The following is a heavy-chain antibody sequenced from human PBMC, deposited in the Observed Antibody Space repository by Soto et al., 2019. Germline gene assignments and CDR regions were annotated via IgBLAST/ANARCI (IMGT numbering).Heavy chain of an antibody. J-gene: IGHJ6*02. CDR1: GFTVRSNY. Sequence: WGSLRLSCAASGFTVRSNYMSWVRQAPGKGLEWVSVIYSGGSTYYADSVKGRFTISRDNSKNTVYLQMNSLRAEDTAVYYCARDVRVTAGYYYYDMDVWGQGTTVTVSS. CDR2: IYSGGST. CDR3: ARDVRVTAGYYYYDMDV. V-gene: IGHV3-53*01. D-gene: IGHD2-21*02.